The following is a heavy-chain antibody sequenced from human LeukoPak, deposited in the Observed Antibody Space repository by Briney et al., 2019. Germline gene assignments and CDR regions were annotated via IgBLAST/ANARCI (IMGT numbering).Heavy chain of an antibody. J-gene: IGHJ5*02. CDR3: AAGTFVTDNSFDL. CDR2: IYHSGST. CDR1: GGSISSSNW. Sequence: SGTLSLNCAVYGGSISSSNWWSWVRQPPGKGLEWIEEIYHSGSTNYNPHLKGRVTIAVDKSKNQFSLKLSSVTATDTAVYYCAAGTFVTDNSFDLWGQGTRVTVSS. D-gene: IGHD6-13*01. V-gene: IGHV4-4*02.